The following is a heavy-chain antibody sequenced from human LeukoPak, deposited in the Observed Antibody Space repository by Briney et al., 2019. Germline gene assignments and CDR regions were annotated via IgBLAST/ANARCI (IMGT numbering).Heavy chain of an antibody. V-gene: IGHV3-74*01. CDR3: AKGVKIQWLVFDY. D-gene: IGHD6-19*01. J-gene: IGHJ4*02. Sequence: GGSLRLSCAASRFTFITYWMHWVRQAPGKGLGWVSRINSDGSSTRYADSVEGRFTISRDNSKNTLYLQMNSLRAEDKAVYYCAKGVKIQWLVFDYWGQGTLVTVSS. CDR2: INSDGSST. CDR1: RFTFITYW.